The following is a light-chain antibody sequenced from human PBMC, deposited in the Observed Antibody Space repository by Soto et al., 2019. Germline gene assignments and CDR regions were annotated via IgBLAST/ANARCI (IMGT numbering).Light chain of an antibody. CDR1: RGEVGGYNF. J-gene: IGLJ1*01. CDR2: NVS. Sequence: QSALTQPASVSGSPGQSITISCTGTRGEVGGYNFVSWYQQHPGKAPKLLIYNVSNRPSGVSNRFSGSRSGTTASLTISGLQAEDEADYYCSSYISSSTPDLFGSGTQVTVL. CDR3: SSYISSSTPDL. V-gene: IGLV2-14*01.